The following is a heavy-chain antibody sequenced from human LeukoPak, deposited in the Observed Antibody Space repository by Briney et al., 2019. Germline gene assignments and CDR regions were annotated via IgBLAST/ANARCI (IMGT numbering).Heavy chain of an antibody. CDR1: SGSLSSGSYY. CDR3: ARGSEGWFDP. J-gene: IGHJ5*02. CDR2: IYTSGST. Sequence: PSQTPSLTCTVSSGSLSSGSYYWSWIRQPAGKGLEWIGRIYTSGSTNYNPSLKSRVTISVDTSKNQFSLKLSSVTAADTAVYYCARGSEGWFDPWGQGTLVTVSS. V-gene: IGHV4-61*02. D-gene: IGHD6-19*01.